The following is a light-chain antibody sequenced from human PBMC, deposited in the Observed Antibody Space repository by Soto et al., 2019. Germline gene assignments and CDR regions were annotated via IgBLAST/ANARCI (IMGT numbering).Light chain of an antibody. CDR2: GAS. Sequence: EIVMTPSPATLSVSPWERATLSCRASQSVNSNLAWYQQKPGQAPRLLIYGASTRATDIPARFSGSGSGTDFTLTISGLQSEDFAVYYCQQYINWPPLTFGGGTKVDI. CDR1: QSVNSN. V-gene: IGKV3D-15*01. CDR3: QQYINWPPLT. J-gene: IGKJ4*01.